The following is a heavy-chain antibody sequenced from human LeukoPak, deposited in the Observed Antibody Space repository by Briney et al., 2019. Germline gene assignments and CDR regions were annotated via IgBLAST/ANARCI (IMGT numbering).Heavy chain of an antibody. D-gene: IGHD2-15*01. CDR2: INPSGGST. J-gene: IGHJ4*02. CDR1: GYTFTSYG. CDR3: AREGYCSGGSCYSFDY. V-gene: IGHV1-46*01. Sequence: GASVKVSCKASGYTFTSYGISWVRQAPGQGLEWVGIINPSGGSTTYAQKFQGRVTMTRDMSTSTVYMELSSLRSEDTAVYYCAREGYCSGGSCYSFDYWGQGTLVTVSS.